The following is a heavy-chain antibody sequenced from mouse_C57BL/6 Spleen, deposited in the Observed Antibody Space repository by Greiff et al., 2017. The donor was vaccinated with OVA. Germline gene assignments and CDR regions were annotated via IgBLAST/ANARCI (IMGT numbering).Heavy chain of an antibody. CDR3: AREEGYSSSYAGAMDY. D-gene: IGHD1-1*01. CDR1: GYAFSSYW. J-gene: IGHJ4*01. Sequence: QVQLQQSGAELVKPGASVKISCKASGYAFSSYWMNWVKQRPGKGLEWIGQIYPGDGDTNYNGKFKGKATLTADKSSSTAYMQLSSLTSEDSAVYFCAREEGYSSSYAGAMDYWGQGTSVTVSS. V-gene: IGHV1-80*01. CDR2: IYPGDGDT.